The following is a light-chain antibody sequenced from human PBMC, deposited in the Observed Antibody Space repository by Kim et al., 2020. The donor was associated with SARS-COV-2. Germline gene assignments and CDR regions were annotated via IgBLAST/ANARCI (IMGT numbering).Light chain of an antibody. CDR2: LGS. J-gene: IGKJ2*01. CDR1: QSLLHSNGYTY. Sequence: DIVMTQSPLSLPVTHGEPASISCRSSQSLLHSNGYTYLDWYLQKPGQSPHLLIYLGSNRASGVPDRFSGSGSGTDFTLKISRVEAEDVGVYYCMQTLQTPPYTFGQGTKLEI. V-gene: IGKV2-28*01. CDR3: MQTLQTPPYT.